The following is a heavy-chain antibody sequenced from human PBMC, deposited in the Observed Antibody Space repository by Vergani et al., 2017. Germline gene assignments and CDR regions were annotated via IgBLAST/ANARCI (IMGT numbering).Heavy chain of an antibody. CDR1: GGSFSGYY. J-gene: IGHJ3*02. Sequence: QVQLQQWGAGLLKPSETLSLTCAVYGGSFSGYYWSWIRQPPGKGLEWIGEINHSGSTNYNPSLKSRVTISVDTSKNQFSLKLSSVTAADTAVYYCARTGPLGYCSSTSCYGHAFDIWGQGTTVTVSS. CDR2: INHSGST. V-gene: IGHV4-34*01. CDR3: ARTGPLGYCSSTSCYGHAFDI. D-gene: IGHD2-2*01.